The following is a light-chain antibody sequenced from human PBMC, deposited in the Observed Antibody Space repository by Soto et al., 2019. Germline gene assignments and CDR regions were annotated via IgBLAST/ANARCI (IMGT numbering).Light chain of an antibody. J-gene: IGLJ1*01. V-gene: IGLV2-14*01. CDR1: SSDVGGYNY. CDR2: AVS. CDR3: TAYTSSNTYV. Sequence: QSVLTQPASVSGSPGQSIAISCTGTSSDVGGYNYVSWYQHHPGKAPELMIYAVSNRPSGVSDRFSGSKSGSTASLTISGLQAEDEADYYCTAYTSSNTYVFGTGTKVTGL.